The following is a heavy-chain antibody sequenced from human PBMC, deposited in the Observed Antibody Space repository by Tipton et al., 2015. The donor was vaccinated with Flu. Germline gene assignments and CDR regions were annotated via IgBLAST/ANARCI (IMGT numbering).Heavy chain of an antibody. D-gene: IGHD1-14*01. CDR3: ARGITKVIDS. CDR1: GFTFRTYW. Sequence: SLRLSCAASGFTFRTYWMSWVRQAPGKGLEWVANMNIDGSDRYYADSVKGRFTISRDNAENTLYLQMNSLRAEDTAVYYCARGITKVIDSWGQGSLVTVSS. CDR2: MNIDGSDR. V-gene: IGHV3-7*01. J-gene: IGHJ4*02.